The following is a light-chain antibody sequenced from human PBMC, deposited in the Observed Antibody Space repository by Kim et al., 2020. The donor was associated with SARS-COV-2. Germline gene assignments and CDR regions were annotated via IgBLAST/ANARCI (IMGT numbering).Light chain of an antibody. V-gene: IGLV3-1*01. CDR1: KLGDKY. CDR3: QAWDSSTASYV. Sequence: PGQTASITCSGDKLGDKYACWYQQKPGQSPVVVIYQDSKRPSGIPERFSGSNSGNTATLTISGTQSMDEADYYCQAWDSSTASYVFGTGTKVTVL. J-gene: IGLJ1*01. CDR2: QDS.